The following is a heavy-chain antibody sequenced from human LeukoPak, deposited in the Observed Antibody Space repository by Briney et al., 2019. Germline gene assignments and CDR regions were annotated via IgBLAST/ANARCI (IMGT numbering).Heavy chain of an antibody. D-gene: IGHD3-10*01. Sequence: ASVKVSCKASENRFTSYAIQWVRQAPGQRLEWMGWINAGNGNRKYSQTLQDRVTITRDTSASTAYMELSSLTFEDTAVYYCARYTANYGSGTCDYWGQGTLVTVSS. CDR3: ARYTANYGSGTCDY. V-gene: IGHV1-3*01. J-gene: IGHJ4*02. CDR1: ENRFTSYA. CDR2: INAGNGNR.